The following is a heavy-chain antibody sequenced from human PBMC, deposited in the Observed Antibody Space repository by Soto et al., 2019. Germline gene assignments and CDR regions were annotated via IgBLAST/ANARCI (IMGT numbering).Heavy chain of an antibody. J-gene: IGHJ5*02. Sequence: VGSLRLSCAASGFNFSNHWMHWVRQRPAEGLVWVSRITSDGKSKAYAESVKGRFAISRDNAKNTLYLQMNGLTAEDTAVYYCARESGDWPPNWFDPWGQGTLVTVSS. CDR3: ARESGDWPPNWFDP. CDR2: ITSDGKSK. D-gene: IGHD2-21*02. V-gene: IGHV3-74*01. CDR1: GFNFSNHW.